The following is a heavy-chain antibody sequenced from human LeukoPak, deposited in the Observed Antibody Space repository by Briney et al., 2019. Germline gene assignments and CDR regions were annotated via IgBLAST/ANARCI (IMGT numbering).Heavy chain of an antibody. CDR2: IGGSGLRT. CDR3: AKDRFGHTDQRPLAVDS. CDR1: GFNFNYYA. J-gene: IGHJ4*02. D-gene: IGHD3-16*01. V-gene: IGHV3-23*01. Sequence: GGSLRLSCAASGFNFNYYAMTWVRQAPGKGLEWVSGIGGSGLRTYYADSVRGRFTISRDNSRNTVTLELSSLRVEDTALYYCAKDRFGHTDQRPLAVDSWGQGTLVIVSS.